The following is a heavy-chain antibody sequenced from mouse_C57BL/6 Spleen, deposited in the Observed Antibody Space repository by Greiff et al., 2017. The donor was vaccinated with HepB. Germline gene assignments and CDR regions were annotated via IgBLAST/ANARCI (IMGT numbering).Heavy chain of an antibody. D-gene: IGHD2-3*01. CDR1: GFTFSDYY. V-gene: IGHV5-12*01. CDR3: ARHPSDGYYSYAMDY. Sequence: EVKVVESGGGLVQPGGSLKLSCAASGFTFSDYYMYWVRQTPEKRLEWVAYISNGGGSTYYPDTVKGRFTISRDNAKNTLYLQMSRLKSEDTAMYYCARHPSDGYYSYAMDYWGQGTSVTVSS. J-gene: IGHJ4*01. CDR2: ISNGGGST.